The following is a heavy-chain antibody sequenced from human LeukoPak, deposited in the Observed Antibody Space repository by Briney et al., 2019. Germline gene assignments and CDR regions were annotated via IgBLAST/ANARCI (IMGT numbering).Heavy chain of an antibody. CDR1: GGTFSSYA. CDR3: ATGVAAADLYYFDY. D-gene: IGHD6-13*01. Sequence: SVKVSCKASGGTFSSYAISWVRQAPGQGLEWMGGIIPIFGTANYAQKSQGRVTITTDESTSTAYMELSSLRSEDTAVYYCATGVAAADLYYFDYWGQGTLVTVSS. J-gene: IGHJ4*02. V-gene: IGHV1-69*05. CDR2: IIPIFGTA.